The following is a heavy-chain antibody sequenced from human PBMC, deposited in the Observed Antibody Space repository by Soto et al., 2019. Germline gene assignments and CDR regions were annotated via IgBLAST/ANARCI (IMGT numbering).Heavy chain of an antibody. CDR3: AKGGGDYGSGSYPFWY. D-gene: IGHD3-10*01. CDR1: GFTFSSYA. CDR2: ISSSGGST. Sequence: EVQLLESGGGLVQPGGSLRLSCAASGFTFSSYAMSWVRQAPGKGLEWVSGISSSGGSTYYADSVKGRFTISRDNSKNTLYLQMNRLRAEDTAVYYCAKGGGDYGSGSYPFWYWGQGTLVTVSS. J-gene: IGHJ4*02. V-gene: IGHV3-23*01.